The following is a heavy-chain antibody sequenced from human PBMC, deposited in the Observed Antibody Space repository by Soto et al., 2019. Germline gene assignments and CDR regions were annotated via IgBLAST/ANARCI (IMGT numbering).Heavy chain of an antibody. CDR1: GGSISSSSYY. V-gene: IGHV4-39*01. Sequence: QLQLQESGPGLVKPSETLSLTCTVSGGSISSSSYYWGWIRQPPGKGLEWIGSIYYSGSTYYNPSLKSRVTISVDTSKNQFSLKLSSVTAADTAVYYCARHKMEGIAVAGTGWFDPWGQGTLVTVSS. J-gene: IGHJ5*02. D-gene: IGHD6-19*01. CDR3: ARHKMEGIAVAGTGWFDP. CDR2: IYYSGST.